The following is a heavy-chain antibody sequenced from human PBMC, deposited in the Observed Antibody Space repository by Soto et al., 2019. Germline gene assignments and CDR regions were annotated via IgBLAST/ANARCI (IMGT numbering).Heavy chain of an antibody. D-gene: IGHD3-10*01. J-gene: IGHJ4*02. CDR2: ISDNT. CDR3: AKRPGNYNEHYLEY. Sequence: EVQLLESGGDLVQPGGSLRLSCAASGFTFNNHAMSWVRQAPGKGLEWVSSISDNTYYADSVKGRFTISRDNSKSTLYLQMNSLRAEDTAVYYCAKRPGNYNEHYLEYWGQGTLVTVSS. CDR1: GFTFNNHA. V-gene: IGHV3-23*01.